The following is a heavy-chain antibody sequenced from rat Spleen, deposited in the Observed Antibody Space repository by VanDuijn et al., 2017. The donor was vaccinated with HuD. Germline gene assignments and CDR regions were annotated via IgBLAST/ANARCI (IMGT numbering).Heavy chain of an antibody. Sequence: EVQLVESGGGLVQPGRSLKLSCAASGFTFSDYNMAWVRQAPKKGLEWVATISYDGSSTYYRDSVKGRFTISRDNAKSTLYLQMDSLRSEDTATYYCARDGSGFAYWGQGTLVTVSS. CDR3: ARDGSGFAY. CDR1: GFTFSDYN. D-gene: IGHD5-1*01. CDR2: ISYDGSST. J-gene: IGHJ3*01. V-gene: IGHV5-7*01.